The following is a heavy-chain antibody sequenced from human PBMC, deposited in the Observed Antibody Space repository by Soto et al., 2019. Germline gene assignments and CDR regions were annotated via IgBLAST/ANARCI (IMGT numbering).Heavy chain of an antibody. D-gene: IGHD3-3*01. CDR1: GGTFSSYA. Sequence: QVQLVQSGAEVKKPGSSVKVSCKASGGTFSSYAISWVRQAPGQGLEWMGGIIPIFGTANYAQKFQGRVTITADESTSTAYMELSSLRSEDSAVYYCARLRFPALFLRYGMDVWGQGTTVTVSS. V-gene: IGHV1-69*01. CDR2: IIPIFGTA. CDR3: ARLRFPALFLRYGMDV. J-gene: IGHJ6*02.